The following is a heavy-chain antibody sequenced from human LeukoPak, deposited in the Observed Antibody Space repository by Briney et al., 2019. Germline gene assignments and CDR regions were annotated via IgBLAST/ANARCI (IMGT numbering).Heavy chain of an antibody. Sequence: SETLSLTCTVSGGSISSSDYYWSWIRQPPGKGLEWIGSIYYSGSTHYNPSLKSRVTISVDTSKNQFSLKLSSVTAADTAVYYCARDTPYYYDSSGYNYWGQGALVTVSS. CDR1: GGSISSSDYY. CDR2: IYYSGST. D-gene: IGHD3-22*01. J-gene: IGHJ4*02. CDR3: ARDTPYYYDSSGYNY. V-gene: IGHV4-39*07.